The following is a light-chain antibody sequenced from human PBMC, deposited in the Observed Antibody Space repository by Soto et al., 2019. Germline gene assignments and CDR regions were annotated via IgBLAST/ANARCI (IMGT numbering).Light chain of an antibody. CDR3: QQYDRWPVT. CDR2: EAS. Sequence: VMTQSPATLSVSPGERGTFSCRARQSVGTNLGWDQSKPGQSPRLLISEASTGASGIPPRFGGSGSRTEFTLAIDRLQSADFAVYYCQQYDRWPVTFGGGTKGDIK. J-gene: IGKJ4*01. CDR1: QSVGTN. V-gene: IGKV3-15*01.